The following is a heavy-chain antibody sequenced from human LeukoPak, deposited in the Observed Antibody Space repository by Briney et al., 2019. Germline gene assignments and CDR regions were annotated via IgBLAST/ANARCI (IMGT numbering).Heavy chain of an antibody. J-gene: IGHJ5*02. CDR2: ISSSSSYI. CDR1: GFTFSSYS. CDR3: ARGSDWSTNWFDP. V-gene: IGHV3-21*01. Sequence: TGGSLRLSCAASGFTFSSYSMNWVRQAPGKGLEWVSSISSSSSYIYYADSVKGRFTISRDNAKNSLYLQMNSLRAEDTAVYYCARGSDWSTNWFDPWGQGTLVTVSS. D-gene: IGHD1-1*01.